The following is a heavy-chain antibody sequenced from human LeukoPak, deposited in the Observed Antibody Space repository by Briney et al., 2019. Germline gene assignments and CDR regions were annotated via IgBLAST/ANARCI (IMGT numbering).Heavy chain of an antibody. CDR2: ISWNSGSI. CDR1: GFTFDDYA. J-gene: IGHJ4*02. V-gene: IGHV3-9*01. Sequence: GGSLRLSCAASGFTFDDYAMHWVRQAPGKGLEWVSGISWNSGSIGYADSVKGRFTISRDNAKNSLYLQMNSLRAEDTAVYYCARDFRYPTMYYDSSGYFFDYWGQGTLVTVSS. D-gene: IGHD3-22*01. CDR3: ARDFRYPTMYYDSSGYFFDY.